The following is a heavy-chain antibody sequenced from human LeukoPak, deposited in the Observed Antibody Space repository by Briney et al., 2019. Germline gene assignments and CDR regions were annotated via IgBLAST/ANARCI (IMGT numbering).Heavy chain of an antibody. D-gene: IGHD1-26*01. J-gene: IGHJ4*02. CDR2: IWYDGSNK. Sequence: GGFLRLSCAASGFTFSSYGMHWVRQAPGKGLEWVAVIWYDGSNKYYADSVKGRFTISRDNSKNTLYLQMNSLRAEDTAVYYCARDGRQSASRGPLVYWGQGTLVTVSS. V-gene: IGHV3-33*01. CDR1: GFTFSSYG. CDR3: ARDGRQSASRGPLVY.